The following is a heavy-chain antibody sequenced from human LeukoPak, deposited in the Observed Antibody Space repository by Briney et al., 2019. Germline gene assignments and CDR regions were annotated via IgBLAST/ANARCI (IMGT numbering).Heavy chain of an antibody. V-gene: IGHV5-51*01. J-gene: IGHJ4*02. CDR3: ARQTGVGAINDDAVDY. CDR1: GYSFTSYW. Sequence: GESLKISWKGSGYSFTSYWIGWMRQMPGKGLEWMGIIYPGDSDTRYSPSFQGQVTISADKSTSTAYLQWSSLKASDTAMYYCARQTGVGAINDDAVDYWGQGTLVTVSS. D-gene: IGHD1-26*01. CDR2: IYPGDSDT.